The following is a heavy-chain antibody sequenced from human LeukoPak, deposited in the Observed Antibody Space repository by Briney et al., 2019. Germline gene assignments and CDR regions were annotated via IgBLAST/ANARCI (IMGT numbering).Heavy chain of an antibody. J-gene: IGHJ4*02. V-gene: IGHV1-18*01. CDR2: ISAYNGNA. CDR1: GYTFTSYG. CDR3: ARLMTTAVDFDY. D-gene: IGHD4-23*01. Sequence: ASVKVSCKASGYTFTSYGISWVRQAPGQGLEWMGWISAYNGNANYAQKLQGRVTMTTDTSTSTAYMELRSLRSDDTAVYYCARLMTTAVDFDYWGQGTLVTVSS.